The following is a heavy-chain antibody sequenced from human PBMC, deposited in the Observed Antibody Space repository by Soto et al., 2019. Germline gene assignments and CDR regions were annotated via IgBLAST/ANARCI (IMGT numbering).Heavy chain of an antibody. CDR2: TKTDGTYA. Sequence: EVQLVESGGDLVQPGGSLRLSCAASGFTFSTYWMHWVRQAPGKGLLWVSRTKTDGTYATYADSVKGRFTISRDNAKNTLYLQMKSLRVEAAAVYYCAAGGSGYYANWGQGTLVTVSS. CDR3: AAGGSGYYAN. CDR1: GFTFSTYW. J-gene: IGHJ4*02. V-gene: IGHV3-74*01. D-gene: IGHD3-22*01.